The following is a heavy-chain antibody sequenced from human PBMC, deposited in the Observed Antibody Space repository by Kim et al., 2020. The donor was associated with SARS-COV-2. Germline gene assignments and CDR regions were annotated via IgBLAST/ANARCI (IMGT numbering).Heavy chain of an antibody. V-gene: IGHV3-23*01. CDR1: GFTFSSYA. J-gene: IGHJ4*02. CDR2: ISDSGVRT. Sequence: GGSLRLSCAASGFTFSSYAMSWARQAPGKGLEWVSTISDSGVRTHYADSVKGRFTISRDNSKSTLFLQMNSLRAEDTAAYYCEASDYWGKGSLVTVSS. CDR3: EASDY.